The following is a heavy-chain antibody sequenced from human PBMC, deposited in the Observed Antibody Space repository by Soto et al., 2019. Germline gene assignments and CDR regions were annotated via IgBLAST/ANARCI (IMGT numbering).Heavy chain of an antibody. CDR3: ARVNSGYALRRRQFDY. J-gene: IGHJ4*02. V-gene: IGHV4-4*02. CDR1: GGSISSSNW. CDR2: IYHSGST. Sequence: QVQLQESGPGLVKPSGTLALTCAVSGGSISSSNWWSWVRQPPGKGLEWIGEIYHSGSTNYNPSLKSRVTQSVDKSKNQFSLKLRSVTAADTAVYSCARVNSGYALRRRQFDYWGQGTLVTVSS. D-gene: IGHD5-12*01.